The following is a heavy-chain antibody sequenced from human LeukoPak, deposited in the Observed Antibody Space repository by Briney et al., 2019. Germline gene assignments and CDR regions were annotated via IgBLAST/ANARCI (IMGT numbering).Heavy chain of an antibody. J-gene: IGHJ4*02. CDR3: ARDSYYYDSSGYYRFDY. CDR1: GGSISSRSYD. CDR2: IHYSGST. D-gene: IGHD3-22*01. Sequence: SETLSLTCTVSGGSISSRSYDLGWIRQPPGKGLEWIGSIHYSGSTYYNPSLKSRVTISVDTSKNQFSLKLSSVTAADTAVYYCARDSYYYDSSGYYRFDYWGQGTLVTVSS. V-gene: IGHV4-39*02.